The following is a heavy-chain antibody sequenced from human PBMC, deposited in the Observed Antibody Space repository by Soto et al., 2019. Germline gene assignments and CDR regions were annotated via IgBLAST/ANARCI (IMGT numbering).Heavy chain of an antibody. V-gene: IGHV3-23*01. CDR2: ISGSAGRT. J-gene: IGHJ6*02. CDR3: AKVTSARVFYFGLDV. Sequence: GGSLRLSCAASGFTFTSYAMSWVRQAPGKGLEWVSIISGSAGRTYYADSVKGRFTISRDNSKNTLYLHMNSLRAEDTALYYCAKVTSARVFYFGLDVWGQGATVTVSS. CDR1: GFTFTSYA. D-gene: IGHD2-2*01.